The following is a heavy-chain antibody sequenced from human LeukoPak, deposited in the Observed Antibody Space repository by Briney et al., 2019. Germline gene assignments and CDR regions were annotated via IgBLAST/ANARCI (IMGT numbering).Heavy chain of an antibody. D-gene: IGHD3-9*01. J-gene: IGHJ1*01. Sequence: SETLSLTCTVSGGSISSSSYYWGWIRQPPGKGLEWIGYIYYSGSTYYNPSLKSRVTISVDTSKNQFSLKLSSVTAADTAVYYCARQYYDILTGYRYFQHWGQGTLVTVSS. CDR1: GGSISSSSYY. CDR2: IYYSGST. CDR3: ARQYYDILTGYRYFQH. V-gene: IGHV4-30-4*08.